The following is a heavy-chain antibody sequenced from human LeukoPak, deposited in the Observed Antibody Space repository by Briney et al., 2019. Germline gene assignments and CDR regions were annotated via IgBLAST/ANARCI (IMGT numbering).Heavy chain of an antibody. Sequence: VASVEVSCKASGYTFTGYYMHWVRQAPGQGLEWMGWINPNSGGTNYAQKFQGRVTMTRDTSISTAYMELSRLRSDDTAVYYCASERRVVPADPIEYYYYYMDVWGKGTTVTVSS. CDR3: ASERRVVPADPIEYYYYYMDV. V-gene: IGHV1-2*02. CDR2: INPNSGGT. CDR1: GYTFTGYY. D-gene: IGHD2-2*01. J-gene: IGHJ6*03.